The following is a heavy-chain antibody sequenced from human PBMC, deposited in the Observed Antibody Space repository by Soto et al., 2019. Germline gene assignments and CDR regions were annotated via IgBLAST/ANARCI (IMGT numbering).Heavy chain of an antibody. CDR2: MYKTGST. CDR3: ARDLWGYCGTDCYPLDV. CDR1: GGSISGYY. D-gene: IGHD2-21*02. J-gene: IGHJ6*02. V-gene: IGHV4-59*01. Sequence: PSETLSLTCTVSGGSISGYYWSWIRQPPGKGLEWIGYMYKTGSTVYNPPFKSRVTISVDTSKNQFSLKLNSVTAADTAVYYCARDLWGYCGTDCYPLDVWGQGTTVTVPS.